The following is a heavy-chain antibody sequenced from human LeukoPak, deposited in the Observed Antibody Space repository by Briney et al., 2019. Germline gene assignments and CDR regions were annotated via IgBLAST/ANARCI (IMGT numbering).Heavy chain of an antibody. CDR3: ARDAVVAVAGMYYFDY. J-gene: IGHJ4*02. CDR2: IKQDGSEK. D-gene: IGHD6-19*01. CDR1: GFTFSSYW. Sequence: PGGSLRLSCAASGFTFSSYWMSWVRQAPGKGLEWVANIKQDGSEKYYVDSVKGRFTISRDNAKNSLYLQMNSLRAEDTAVYYCARDAVVAVAGMYYFDYWGQGTLVTVFS. V-gene: IGHV3-7*01.